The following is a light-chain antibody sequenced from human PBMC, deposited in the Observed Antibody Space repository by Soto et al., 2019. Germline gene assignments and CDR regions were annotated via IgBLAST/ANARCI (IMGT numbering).Light chain of an antibody. J-gene: IGKJ1*01. CDR2: GAS. V-gene: IGKV3-20*01. CDR1: QSISNSF. CDR3: QQYGSSPWT. Sequence: ENVLTQSPGTLSLSPGERATLSCRASQSISNSFLAWFQQKPGQAPRLLMYGASSRATGIPDRFSGSGSGTDFTLTISRLEPEDFAVYYCQQYGSSPWTFGQGTKVEIK.